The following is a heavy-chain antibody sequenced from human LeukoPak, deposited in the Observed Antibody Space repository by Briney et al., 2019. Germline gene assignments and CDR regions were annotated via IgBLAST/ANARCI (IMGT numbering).Heavy chain of an antibody. CDR3: ARGWGRSGRFLEWLLPYFDY. Sequence: SETLSLTCAVYGGSFSGYYWSWIRQPPGKGLEWIGEINHSGSTNYNPSLKSRVTISVDTSKNQFSLKLSSVTAADTAVYYCARGWGRSGRFLEWLLPYFDYWGQGTLVTVS. J-gene: IGHJ4*02. CDR2: INHSGST. V-gene: IGHV4-34*01. D-gene: IGHD3-3*01. CDR1: GGSFSGYY.